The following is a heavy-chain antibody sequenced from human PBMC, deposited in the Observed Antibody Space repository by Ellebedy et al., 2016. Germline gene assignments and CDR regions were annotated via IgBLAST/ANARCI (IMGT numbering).Heavy chain of an antibody. V-gene: IGHV1-69*13. Sequence: SVKVSXXGSGGTFSIYAINWVRQAPGQGLEWMGGIMPIFGKANYAQKFQGRVTIIADESTSTAYMELSSLRSEDTAVYYCARDQGIAAREFDPWGQGTLVTVSS. D-gene: IGHD6-6*01. J-gene: IGHJ5*02. CDR2: IMPIFGKA. CDR1: GGTFSIYA. CDR3: ARDQGIAAREFDP.